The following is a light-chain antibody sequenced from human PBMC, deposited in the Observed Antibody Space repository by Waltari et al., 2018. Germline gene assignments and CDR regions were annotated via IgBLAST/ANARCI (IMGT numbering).Light chain of an antibody. Sequence: EIVMTQSPATLSVFPGERATFSCRASQSIRSNLAWYQHKPGQAPRLLIYGASTRATGIPARFSGSGYGTEFTLTISSLQSEDFAVYFCQQYDNWLGTFGQGTKVEIK. CDR2: GAS. V-gene: IGKV3-15*01. J-gene: IGKJ1*01. CDR1: QSIRSN. CDR3: QQYDNWLGT.